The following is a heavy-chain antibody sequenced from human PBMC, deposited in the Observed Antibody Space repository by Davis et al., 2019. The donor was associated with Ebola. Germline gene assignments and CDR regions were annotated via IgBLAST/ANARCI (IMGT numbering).Heavy chain of an antibody. CDR1: GGSIRTHY. J-gene: IGHJ2*01. CDR3: ARSVFYDSTGYYVHWYYDL. V-gene: IGHV4-59*11. CDR2: VYYGGRT. Sequence: SETLSLTCTVSGGSIRTHYWSWIRQSPGKGLEWIGYVYYGGRTDYNPSLKSRAIISVDTSKNHFSLNLSSVTAADTAIYYCARSVFYDSTGYYVHWYYDLWGRGTLVTVSS. D-gene: IGHD3-22*01.